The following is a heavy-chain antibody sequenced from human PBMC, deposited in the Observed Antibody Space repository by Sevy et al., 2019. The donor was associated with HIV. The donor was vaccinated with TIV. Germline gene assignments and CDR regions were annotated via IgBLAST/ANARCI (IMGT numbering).Heavy chain of an antibody. J-gene: IGHJ6*02. V-gene: IGHV3-74*01. D-gene: IGHD3-3*01. CDR1: GFTFSSYW. CDR3: ARVRVPYYDFWRGYYTAYYYYGMDV. CDR2: INSDGSST. Sequence: GGSLRLSCAASGFTFSSYWMYWVRQAPGKGLVWVSRINSDGSSTSYADSVKGRFTISRDNAKNTLYLQMNSLRAEDTAVYYCARVRVPYYDFWRGYYTAYYYYGMDVWGQGTTVTVSS.